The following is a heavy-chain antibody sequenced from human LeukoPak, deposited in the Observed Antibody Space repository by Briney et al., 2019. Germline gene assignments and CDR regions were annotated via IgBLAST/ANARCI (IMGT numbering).Heavy chain of an antibody. CDR3: ARGAVLLWFGELDY. J-gene: IGHJ4*02. Sequence: GGSLRLSCAASGFTVSSNYMSWDRQAPGKGLEWVSVIYSGGSTYYADSVKGRFTISRDNSKNTLYLQMNSLRAEDTAVYYCARGAVLLWFGELDYWGQGTLVTVSS. CDR2: IYSGGST. D-gene: IGHD3-10*01. V-gene: IGHV3-66*01. CDR1: GFTVSSNY.